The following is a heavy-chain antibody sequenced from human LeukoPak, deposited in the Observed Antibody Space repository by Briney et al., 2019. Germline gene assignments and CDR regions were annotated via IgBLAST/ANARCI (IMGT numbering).Heavy chain of an antibody. CDR1: GGSFSGYY. D-gene: IGHD2-15*01. CDR2: INHSGST. J-gene: IGHJ4*02. CDR3: ARRGLVVVAATPDYYFDY. Sequence: PSETLSLTCAVYGGSFSGYYWSWIRQPPGKGLEWIGEINHSGSTNYNPSLKSRVTISVDTSKNQFSLKLSSVTAADTAVYYCARRGLVVVAATPDYYFDYWGQGTLVTVSS. V-gene: IGHV4-34*01.